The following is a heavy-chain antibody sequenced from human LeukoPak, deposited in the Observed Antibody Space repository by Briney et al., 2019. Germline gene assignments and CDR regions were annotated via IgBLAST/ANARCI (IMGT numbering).Heavy chain of an antibody. Sequence: PGGSLRLSCAASGFTFSSYAMSWVRQAPGKGLEWVSAISGSGSSTYYADSVKGRFTISRDNSKNTMFLQVNSLRAEDTALYFCAKVIVGPRIENDAFDIWGQGTMVTVSS. V-gene: IGHV3-23*01. CDR1: GFTFSSYA. CDR2: ISGSGSST. D-gene: IGHD1-26*01. CDR3: AKVIVGPRIENDAFDI. J-gene: IGHJ3*02.